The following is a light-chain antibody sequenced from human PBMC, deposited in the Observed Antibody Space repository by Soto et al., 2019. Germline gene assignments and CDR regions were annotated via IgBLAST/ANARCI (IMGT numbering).Light chain of an antibody. Sequence: DIQMTQSPSTLSASVGDRVTITCRASQSISRQLAWYQQKPGKAPKLLIYDASTLEREVPSRFSGSESGTEFTLTISSLQPDDFATYYCQHYIAVWSFGQGTKVEIK. CDR2: DAS. J-gene: IGKJ1*01. V-gene: IGKV1-5*01. CDR1: QSISRQ. CDR3: QHYIAVWS.